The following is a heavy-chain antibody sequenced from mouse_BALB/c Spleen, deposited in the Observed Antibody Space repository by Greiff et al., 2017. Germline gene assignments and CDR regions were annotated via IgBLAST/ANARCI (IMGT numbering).Heavy chain of an antibody. Sequence: EVNVVESGGGLVQPGGSLKLSCAASGFTFSSYGMSWVRQTPDKRLELVATINSNGGSTYYPDSVKGRFTISRDNAKNTLYLQMSSLKSEDTAMYYCARDLYGNLDYWGQGTTLTVSS. V-gene: IGHV5-6-3*01. J-gene: IGHJ2*01. CDR3: ARDLYGNLDY. D-gene: IGHD2-10*02. CDR1: GFTFSSYG. CDR2: INSNGGST.